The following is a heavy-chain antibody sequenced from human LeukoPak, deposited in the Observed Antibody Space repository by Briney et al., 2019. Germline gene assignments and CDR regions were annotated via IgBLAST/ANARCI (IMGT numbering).Heavy chain of an antibody. J-gene: IGHJ2*01. CDR1: GGSFSGYY. CDR2: INHSGST. Sequence: PSETLSLTCAVYGGSFSGYYWSWIRQPPGKGLEWIGEINHSGSTNYNPSLKSRVTISVDTSKNRFSLKLSSVTAADTAVYYCARGQFGTTVTPRYFDLWGRGTLVTVSS. V-gene: IGHV4-34*01. D-gene: IGHD4-17*01. CDR3: ARGQFGTTVTPRYFDL.